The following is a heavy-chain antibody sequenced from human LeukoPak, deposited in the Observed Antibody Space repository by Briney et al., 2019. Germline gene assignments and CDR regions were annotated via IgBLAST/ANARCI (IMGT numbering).Heavy chain of an antibody. D-gene: IGHD2-15*01. J-gene: IGHJ3*02. Sequence: GGSLRLSCVASGFTFSTYTINWVRQTPGKGLEWVSSISGSSYYIYYADSVRGRFTISRDNAENSLYLQMNSLRAEDTAVYYCARESRYCSGGSCPFDIWGQGTMVTVSS. CDR1: GFTFSTYT. V-gene: IGHV3-21*01. CDR2: ISGSSYYI. CDR3: ARESRYCSGGSCPFDI.